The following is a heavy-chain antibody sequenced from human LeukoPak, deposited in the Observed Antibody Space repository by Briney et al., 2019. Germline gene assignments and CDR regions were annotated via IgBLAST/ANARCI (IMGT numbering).Heavy chain of an antibody. Sequence: ASVRVSCKASGYTFTSYDINWVRQATGQGLEWMGRMNPNSGNTGYAQKFQGRVTMTRNTSISTAYMELSSLRSEDTAVYYCARVGSGWYNWFDPWGQGALVTVSS. CDR3: ARVGSGWYNWFDP. D-gene: IGHD6-19*01. J-gene: IGHJ5*02. CDR1: GYTFTSYD. CDR2: MNPNSGNT. V-gene: IGHV1-8*01.